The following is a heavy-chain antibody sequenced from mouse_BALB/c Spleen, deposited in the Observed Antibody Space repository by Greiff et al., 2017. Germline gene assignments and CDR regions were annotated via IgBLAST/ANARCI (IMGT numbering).Heavy chain of an antibody. J-gene: IGHJ3*01. Sequence: QVQLQQSAAELARPGASVKMSCKASGYTFTSYTMHWVKQRPGQGLEWIGYINPSSGYTEYNQKFKDKTTLTADKSSSTAYMQLSSLTSEDSAVYYCANTARATWGCAYWGQGTLVTVSA. CDR1: GYTFTSYT. D-gene: IGHD3-1*01. CDR3: ANTARATWGCAY. CDR2: INPSSGYT. V-gene: IGHV1-4*02.